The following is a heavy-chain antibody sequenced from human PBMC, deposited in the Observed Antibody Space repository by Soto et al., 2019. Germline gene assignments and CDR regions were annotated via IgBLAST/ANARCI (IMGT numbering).Heavy chain of an antibody. CDR3: VIQRTSVLPPTYSDY. D-gene: IGHD2-8*01. CDR2: VYYRGRS. J-gene: IGHJ4*02. CDR1: GGSVSNSSYY. V-gene: IGHV4-39*01. Sequence: PSENLSLTWSVSGGSVSNSSYYWGWIRQSPGKGLEWIGSVYYRGRSYSKSSVKSRVTISVDTSKNQFSLNLHSVTASDTAVYYCVIQRTSVLPPTYSDYRGPGALRTV.